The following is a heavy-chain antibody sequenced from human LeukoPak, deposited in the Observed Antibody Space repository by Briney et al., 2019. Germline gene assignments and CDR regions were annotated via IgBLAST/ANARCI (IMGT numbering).Heavy chain of an antibody. CDR2: ISGSGGST. CDR1: GFTFRDFY. CDR3: AKYRPYVDY. V-gene: IGHV3-23*01. D-gene: IGHD1-14*01. J-gene: IGHJ4*02. Sequence: PGGSLRLSCAASGFTFRDFYMSWVRQAPGKGLEWVSAISGSGGSTYYADSVKGRFTISRDNSKNTLYLQMNSLRAEDTAVYYCAKYRPYVDYWGQGTLVTVSS.